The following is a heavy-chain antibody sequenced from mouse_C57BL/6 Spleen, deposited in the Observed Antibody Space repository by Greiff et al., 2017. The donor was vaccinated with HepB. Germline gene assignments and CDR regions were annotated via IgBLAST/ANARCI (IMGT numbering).Heavy chain of an antibody. CDR3: ARSNGYYLDY. V-gene: IGHV1-82*01. D-gene: IGHD2-2*01. Sequence: QVQLQQPGAELVRPGSSVKLSCKASGYTFTSYWMHWVKQRPGKGLEWIGRIYPGDGDTNYNGKFKGKATLTADKSSSTAYMQLSSLTSEDSAVYVCARSNGYYLDYWGQGTTLTVSS. J-gene: IGHJ2*01. CDR1: GYTFTSYW. CDR2: IYPGDGDT.